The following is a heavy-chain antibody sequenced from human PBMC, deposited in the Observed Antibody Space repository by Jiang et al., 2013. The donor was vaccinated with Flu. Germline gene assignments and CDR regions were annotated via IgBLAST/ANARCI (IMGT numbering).Heavy chain of an antibody. CDR2: VNTNTGNP. J-gene: IGHJ3*02. D-gene: IGHD2-21*01. V-gene: IGHV7-4-1*02. Sequence: QSGSELKKPGASVKVSCKASGYTFTSYAMNWVRQAPGQGLEWMGWVNTNTGNPTYAQGFTGRFVFSLDTSVSTAYLQISSLKAEDTAVYYCARVVVVIAMANDAFDIWGQGTMVTVSS. CDR1: GYTFTSYA. CDR3: ARVVVVIAMANDAFDI.